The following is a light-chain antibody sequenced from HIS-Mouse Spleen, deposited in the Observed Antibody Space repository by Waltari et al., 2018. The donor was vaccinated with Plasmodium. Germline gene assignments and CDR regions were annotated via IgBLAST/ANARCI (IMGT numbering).Light chain of an antibody. CDR3: QQYYSTPYT. CDR2: WAS. CDR1: QTVLYSSNNKNY. V-gene: IGKV4-1*01. Sequence: DIVMTQSPDSLPVSLVERATIHCKSSQTVLYSSNNKNYSAWYQQKPGQPPKLLIYWASTRESGVPDRFSGSGSGTDFTLTISSLQAEDVAVYYCQQYYSTPYTFGQGTKLEIK. J-gene: IGKJ2*01.